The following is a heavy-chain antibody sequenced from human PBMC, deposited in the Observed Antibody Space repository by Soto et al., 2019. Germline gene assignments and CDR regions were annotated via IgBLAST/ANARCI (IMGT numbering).Heavy chain of an antibody. CDR1: CGSIISSY. CDR2: IYYTGST. J-gene: IGHJ6*02. Sequence: SETLSLTCTFSCGSIISSYWSWIRQPPGKELEWIGYIYYTGSTYYSPSLKSRVIISLDASRTQFSLKLNSVTTADTAVYYCARDFWFEELSGGYYQYAMDVWGQGTTVTVSS. CDR3: ARDFWFEELSGGYYQYAMDV. V-gene: IGHV4-59*01. D-gene: IGHD3-10*01.